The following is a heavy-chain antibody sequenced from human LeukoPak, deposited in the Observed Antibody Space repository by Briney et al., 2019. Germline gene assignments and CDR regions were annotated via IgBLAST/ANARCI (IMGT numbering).Heavy chain of an antibody. Sequence: SETLSLTCTVSGGSISSYYWSWIRQPPGKGLEWIGYIYLSGSTNYNPSLKSRITISVDTSKNQFSLRLSSVTAADTAVYYCARVWWYGGNSGGATGAFDIWGQGTMVTVSS. CDR2: IYLSGST. CDR1: GGSISSYY. CDR3: ARVWWYGGNSGGATGAFDI. J-gene: IGHJ3*02. D-gene: IGHD4-23*01. V-gene: IGHV4-59*01.